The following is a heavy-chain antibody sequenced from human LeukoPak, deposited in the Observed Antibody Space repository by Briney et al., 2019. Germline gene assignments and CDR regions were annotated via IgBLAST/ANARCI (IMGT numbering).Heavy chain of an antibody. Sequence: KPGGSLRLSCAASGFTFSDYYMSWIRQAPGKGLEWVSYITSSGSTIYYADSMKGRFTISRDNAKHSLFLQLDSLRAEDTAVYYCARIGRPAAFDIWSQGTLVIVSS. CDR1: GFTFSDYY. CDR2: ITSSGSTI. CDR3: ARIGRPAAFDI. D-gene: IGHD6-6*01. V-gene: IGHV3-11*01. J-gene: IGHJ3*02.